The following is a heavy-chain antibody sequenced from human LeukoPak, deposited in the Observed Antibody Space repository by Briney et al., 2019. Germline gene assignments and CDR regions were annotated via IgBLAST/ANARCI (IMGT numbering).Heavy chain of an antibody. CDR1: GGSISSSSYY. Sequence: PSETLSLTCTVSGGSISSSSYYWGWIRQPPGKGLEWIGSIYYSGSTYYNPSLKSRVTISVDTSKNQFSLKLSSVTAADTAVYYCARDHGSSWYYYGMDVWGQGTTVTVSS. CDR2: IYYSGST. V-gene: IGHV4-39*07. J-gene: IGHJ6*02. D-gene: IGHD6-13*01. CDR3: ARDHGSSWYYYGMDV.